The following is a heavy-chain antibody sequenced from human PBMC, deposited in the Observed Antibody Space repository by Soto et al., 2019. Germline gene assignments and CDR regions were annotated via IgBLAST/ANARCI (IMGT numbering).Heavy chain of an antibody. CDR3: ARERIVVVPAAHSKEYGMDV. Sequence: GASVKVSCKASGYTFTGYYMHWVRQAPGQGLEWMGWINPNSGGANYAQKFQGWVTMTRDTSISTAYMELSRLRSDDTAVYYCARERIVVVPAAHSKEYGMDVWGQGTTVTVSS. V-gene: IGHV1-2*04. D-gene: IGHD2-2*01. CDR1: GYTFTGYY. J-gene: IGHJ6*02. CDR2: INPNSGGA.